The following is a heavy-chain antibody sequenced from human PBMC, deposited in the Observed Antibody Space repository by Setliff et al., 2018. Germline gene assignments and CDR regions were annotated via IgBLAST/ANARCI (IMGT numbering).Heavy chain of an antibody. CDR1: GFIFDIYW. Sequence: HPGGSLRLSCATSGFIFDIYWMNWVRQAPGKGLEWVANINRDGSEKYSIDSVKGRFTISRDNARGSVFLEMNSLRAEDTAMYYCVRDFEQELQTAFNLWGQGTMVTVSS. V-gene: IGHV3-7*01. J-gene: IGHJ3*01. CDR3: VRDFEQELQTAFNL. D-gene: IGHD6-13*01. CDR2: INRDGSEK.